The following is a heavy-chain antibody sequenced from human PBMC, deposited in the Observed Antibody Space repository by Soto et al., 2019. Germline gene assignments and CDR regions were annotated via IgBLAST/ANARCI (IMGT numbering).Heavy chain of an antibody. D-gene: IGHD4-17*01. J-gene: IGHJ2*01. Sequence: QVQLVEAGGGVVQPGRSLRLSCAASGFTFGSYGVHWVRQAPGKGLELVAVISYDGSKQYYADSVKGRFTISRDNSMYTLYLQMNSLRAEDMAMYYCAKDGEDYGDYGWYFDLWGRGTLVTVSS. CDR1: GFTFGSYG. CDR2: ISYDGSKQ. V-gene: IGHV3-30*18. CDR3: AKDGEDYGDYGWYFDL.